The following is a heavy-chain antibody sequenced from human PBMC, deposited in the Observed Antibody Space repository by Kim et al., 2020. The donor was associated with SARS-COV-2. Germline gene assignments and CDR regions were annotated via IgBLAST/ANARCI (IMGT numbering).Heavy chain of an antibody. Sequence: SETLSLTCTVSGGSVSSGSYYWSWIRQPPGKGLEWIGYIYYSGSTNYNPSLKSRVTISVDTSKNQFSLKLSSVTAADTAVYYCASNDDFWSGYLGYYYYGMDVWGQGTTVTVSS. V-gene: IGHV4-61*01. D-gene: IGHD3-3*01. CDR2: IYYSGST. CDR1: GGSVSSGSYY. J-gene: IGHJ6*02. CDR3: ASNDDFWSGYLGYYYYGMDV.